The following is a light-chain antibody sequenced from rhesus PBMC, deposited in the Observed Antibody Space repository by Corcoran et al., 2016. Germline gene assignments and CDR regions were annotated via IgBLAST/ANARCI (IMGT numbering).Light chain of an antibody. CDR3: QQYSSKPLT. CDR2: KAS. Sequence: DIQMTQSPSSLSASLGDTVTITCRASQGISSWLAWYQQKPGKAPKLLVYKASSLRSGVPSRFSGSGSGTVFTLTIRSLQSEDFATYYCQQYSSKPLTFGGGTKVELK. CDR1: QGISSW. J-gene: IGKJ4*01. V-gene: IGKV1-22*01.